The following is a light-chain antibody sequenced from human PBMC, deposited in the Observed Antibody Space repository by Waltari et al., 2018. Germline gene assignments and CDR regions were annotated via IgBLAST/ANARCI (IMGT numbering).Light chain of an antibody. CDR1: QSVSRK. Sequence: EIMMTQSPATLSVSPGERATLSCRVSQSVSRKLAWYQQKPGQAPRRLSYDTSSRATDIPARFSGSGSGTEFTLTISSLQSEDFAVYYCQQYSNWPPWTFSQGTKVEI. V-gene: IGKV3-15*01. CDR2: DTS. J-gene: IGKJ1*01. CDR3: QQYSNWPPWT.